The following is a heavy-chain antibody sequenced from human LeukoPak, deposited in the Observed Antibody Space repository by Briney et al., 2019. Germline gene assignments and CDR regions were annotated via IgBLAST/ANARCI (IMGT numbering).Heavy chain of an antibody. D-gene: IGHD6-13*01. V-gene: IGHV3-43*02. CDR2: ISGDGGST. Sequence: GGSLRLSCAASGFTLDDYAMHSVRHAPGKGVEWVSLISGDGGSTYYADSVKGRFTISRDNRKNSLYLQMNSLRAEDTALYYCAKDLYGGMYSSSWSPWGQGTLVTVSS. J-gene: IGHJ5*02. CDR3: AKDLYGGMYSSSWSP. CDR1: GFTLDDYA.